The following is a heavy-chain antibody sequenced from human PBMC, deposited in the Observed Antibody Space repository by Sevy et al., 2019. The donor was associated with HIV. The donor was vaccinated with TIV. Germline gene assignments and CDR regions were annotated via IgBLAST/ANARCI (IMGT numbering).Heavy chain of an antibody. CDR3: ARAAEMATIRQFDY. CDR1: GFTFSNYS. V-gene: IGHV3-48*01. CDR2: ISSSSSII. D-gene: IGHD5-12*01. Sequence: GGSLRLSCAASGFTFSNYSMNWVRQAPGKGLEWISYISSSSSIIYYADSVKGRFTISRDNATKSLYLQMNSLRVEDTAMYYCARAAEMATIRQFDYWGQGTLVTVSS. J-gene: IGHJ4*02.